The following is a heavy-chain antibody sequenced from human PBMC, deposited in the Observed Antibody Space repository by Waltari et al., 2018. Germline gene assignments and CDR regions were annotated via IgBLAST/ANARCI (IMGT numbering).Heavy chain of an antibody. CDR1: GGTFSSYA. D-gene: IGHD1-1*01. Sequence: QVQLVQSGAEVKKPGSSVKVSCKASGGTFSSYAISWVRQAHGQGLEWMGGIIPIFCTANYAQKVQCRVTITRNTSISTAYMELSSLRSEDTAVYYCARGGSGTTGFDYWGQGTLVTVSS. V-gene: IGHV1-69*05. CDR3: ARGGSGTTGFDY. J-gene: IGHJ4*02. CDR2: IIPIFCTA.